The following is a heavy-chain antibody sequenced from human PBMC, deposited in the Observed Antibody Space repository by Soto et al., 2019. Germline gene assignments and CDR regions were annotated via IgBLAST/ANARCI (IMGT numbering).Heavy chain of an antibody. CDR2: ISSNGGST. D-gene: IGHD3-22*01. CDR3: ARGGSGSYYFDY. CDR1: GFTFSSYA. Sequence: EVQLVESGGGLVQPGGSLRLSCAASGFTFSSYAMYWVRQAPGKGLEYVSAISSNGGSTYYANSVKGRFTISRDNSKNTLYLQMGSLRAEDMAVYYCARGGSGSYYFDYWGQGTLVTVSS. J-gene: IGHJ4*02. V-gene: IGHV3-64*01.